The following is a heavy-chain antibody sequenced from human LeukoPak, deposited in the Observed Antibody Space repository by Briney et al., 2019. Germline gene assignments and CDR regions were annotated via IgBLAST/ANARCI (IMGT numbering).Heavy chain of an antibody. CDR3: ARVVHGYSYGNYYYYMDV. D-gene: IGHD5-18*01. J-gene: IGHJ6*03. Sequence: PSETLSLTCTVSGGSIRSSSYYWGWIRQPPGKGLEWIGSIFYTGRTYYNPSLKSRVTISVDKSKNQFSLKLSSVTAADTAVYYCARVVHGYSYGNYYYYMDVWGKGTTVTVSS. CDR1: GGSIRSSSYY. V-gene: IGHV4-39*07. CDR2: IFYTGRT.